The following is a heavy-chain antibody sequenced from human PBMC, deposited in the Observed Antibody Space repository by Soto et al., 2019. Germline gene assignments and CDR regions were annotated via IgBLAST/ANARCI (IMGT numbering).Heavy chain of an antibody. D-gene: IGHD3-22*01. J-gene: IGHJ4*02. V-gene: IGHV4-31*03. CDR3: ARSDSSGKTRYYFDY. CDR2: IYYSEST. CDR1: GGSINSGGYY. Sequence: QVQLQESGPGLVKPSQTLSLTCTVSGGSINSGGYYWSWIRQHPGKGLEWIGYIYYSESTSYNPSLKIRVTISVDTSESQFSLKLNSVTVADTAVYYCARSDSSGKTRYYFDYWGQGTLVTVSS.